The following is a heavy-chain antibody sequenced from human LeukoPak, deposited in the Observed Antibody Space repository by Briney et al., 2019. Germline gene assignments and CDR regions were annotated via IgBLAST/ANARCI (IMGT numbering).Heavy chain of an antibody. CDR1: GGSISRSSYY. D-gene: IGHD2-8*01. CDR3: ARVGYCTNGVCYNWFDP. V-gene: IGHV4-39*01. CDR2: IYYSGST. J-gene: IGHJ5*02. Sequence: SETLSLTCTVSGGSISRSSYYWGWIRQPPGKRLEWNGSIYYSGSTHYNPSLKSRVTISADTSKNQFSLKLASVTAADTSVYLCARVGYCTNGVCYNWFDPWGQGTLVTVSS.